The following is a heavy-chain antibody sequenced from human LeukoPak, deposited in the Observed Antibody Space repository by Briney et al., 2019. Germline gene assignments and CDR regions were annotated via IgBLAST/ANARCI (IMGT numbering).Heavy chain of an antibody. CDR1: GFTFSSYS. J-gene: IGHJ4*02. D-gene: IGHD5-24*01. Sequence: GGSLRLSCAASGFTFSSYSMNWVRQAPGKGLEWVSSISSSSSYIYYADSVKGRFTVSRDNSKNMVFLQMNSLRAEDTAIYYCAKDDAYLQYDDWGQGTLVTVSS. CDR2: ISSSSSYI. V-gene: IGHV3-21*04. CDR3: AKDDAYLQYDD.